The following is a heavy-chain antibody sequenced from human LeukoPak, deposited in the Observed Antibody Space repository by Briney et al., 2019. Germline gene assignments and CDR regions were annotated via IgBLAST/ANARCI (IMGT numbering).Heavy chain of an antibody. CDR3: ARALEDYSSSWFDAFDI. J-gene: IGHJ3*02. CDR2: MNPNSGNT. D-gene: IGHD6-13*01. CDR1: GYTFTSYD. V-gene: IGHV1-8*01. Sequence: GASVKVSCKVSGYTFTSYDINWVRQATGQGLEWMGWMNPNSGNTGYAQKFQGRVTMTRNTSISTAYMELSSLRSEDTAVYYCARALEDYSSSWFDAFDIWGQGTMVTVSS.